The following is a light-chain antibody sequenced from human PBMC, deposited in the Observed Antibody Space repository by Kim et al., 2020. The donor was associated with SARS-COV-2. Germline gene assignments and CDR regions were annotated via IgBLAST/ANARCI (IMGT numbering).Light chain of an antibody. CDR2: QAS. Sequence: SASVGDRVTSTCRASESLDTLLAWYQQRPGKAPTLLIYQASSLQIGVPSRFSGSGSGTEFTLTISSLQPEDFATYYCQQYIRFPYTFGQGTKLEIK. CDR1: ESLDTL. V-gene: IGKV1-5*03. J-gene: IGKJ2*01. CDR3: QQYIRFPYT.